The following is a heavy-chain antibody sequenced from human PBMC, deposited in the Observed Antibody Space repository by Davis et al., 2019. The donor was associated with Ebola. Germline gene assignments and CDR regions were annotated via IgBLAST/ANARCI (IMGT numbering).Heavy chain of an antibody. V-gene: IGHV4-34*01. CDR2: INHSGST. J-gene: IGHJ4*02. CDR3: ARGSSWFQ. D-gene: IGHD6-13*01. CDR1: GGSFSGYY. Sequence: PSETLSLTCAVYGGSFSGYYWSWIRQPPGKGLEWIGEINHSGSTNYNPSLKSRVTISVDTSKNQFSLKLSSVTAADTAVYYCARGSSWFQWGQGTLVTVSS.